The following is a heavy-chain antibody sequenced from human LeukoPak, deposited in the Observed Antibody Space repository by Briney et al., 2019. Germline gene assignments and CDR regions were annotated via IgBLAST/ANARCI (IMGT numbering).Heavy chain of an antibody. V-gene: IGHV1-69*06. CDR2: IIPIFGTA. J-gene: IGHJ4*02. Sequence: SVKVSCKASGGTFSSYAISWVRQAPGQGLEWMGGIIPIFGTANYAQKFQGRVTITADKSTSTAYMELSSLRSEDTAVYYCARAYGSGRVIADYWGQGTLVTVSS. CDR1: GGTFSSYA. D-gene: IGHD3-10*01. CDR3: ARAYGSGRVIADY.